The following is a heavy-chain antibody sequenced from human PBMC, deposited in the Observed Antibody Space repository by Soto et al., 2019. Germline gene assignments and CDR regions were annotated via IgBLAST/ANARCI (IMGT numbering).Heavy chain of an antibody. CDR3: ARSPSSGYYYDSSGYSYFDY. J-gene: IGHJ4*02. V-gene: IGHV5-51*01. D-gene: IGHD3-22*01. CDR1: GYSFTSYW. Sequence: GESLKISCKGSGYSFTSYWIGWVRQMPGKGLEWMGIIYPGDSDTRYSPSFQGQVTILADESISTAFMQWNSLKASDTAMYYCARSPSSGYYYDSSGYSYFDYWGQGTLVTVSS. CDR2: IYPGDSDT.